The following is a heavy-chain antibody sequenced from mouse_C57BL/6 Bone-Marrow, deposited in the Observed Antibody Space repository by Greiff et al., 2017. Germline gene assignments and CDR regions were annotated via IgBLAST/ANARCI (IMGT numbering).Heavy chain of an antibody. CDR1: GYTFTDYY. Sequence: QVQLQQSGAELVRPGASVKLSCKASGYTFTDYYINWVKQRPGQGLEWIARIYPGSGNTYYNEKFKGTATLTAEKSSSTASMQLSSLTSEDSAVYFCARFYDGYLEDYWGQGTTLTVSS. CDR3: ARFYDGYLEDY. D-gene: IGHD2-3*01. V-gene: IGHV1-76*01. J-gene: IGHJ2*01. CDR2: IYPGSGNT.